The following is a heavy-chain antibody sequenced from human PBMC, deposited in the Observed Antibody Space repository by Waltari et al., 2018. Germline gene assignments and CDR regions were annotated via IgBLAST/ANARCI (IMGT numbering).Heavy chain of an antibody. J-gene: IGHJ4*02. CDR1: GGSLSSSY. V-gene: IGHV4-59*01. Sequence: QVQLQESGPGLVTPSETLSLTCTVSGGSLSSSYWSWIRQPPGKGLEWIGYIYYSGSTNYNPSLKSRVTISVDTSKNQFSLKLSSVTAADTAVYYCARGGRGRVFDYWGQGTLVTVSS. CDR2: IYYSGST. D-gene: IGHD3-10*01. CDR3: ARGGRGRVFDY.